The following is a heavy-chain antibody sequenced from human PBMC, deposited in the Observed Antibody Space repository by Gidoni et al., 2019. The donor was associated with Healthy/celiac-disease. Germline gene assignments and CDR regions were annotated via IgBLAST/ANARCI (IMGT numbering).Heavy chain of an antibody. V-gene: IGHV3-23*01. J-gene: IGHJ4*02. CDR3: AKSRTPDYGGKKSNYFDY. D-gene: IGHD4-17*01. CDR2: ISGSGGST. CDR1: GFTFSSSA. Sequence: EVQLLESGGGLVQPGGSLRLSCAASGFTFSSSAMSWVRQAPGKGLEWVSAISGSGGSTYYADSVKGRFTISRDNSKNTLYLQMNSLRAEDTAVYYCAKSRTPDYGGKKSNYFDYWGQGTLVTVSS.